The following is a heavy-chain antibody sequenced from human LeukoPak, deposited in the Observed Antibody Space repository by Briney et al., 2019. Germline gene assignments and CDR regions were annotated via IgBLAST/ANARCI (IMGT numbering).Heavy chain of an antibody. Sequence: GGSLRLSCAASGFTFSSYSMNWVRQAPEKGLEWVSSISSSSSYIYYADSVKGRFTISRDNAKDSLYLQMNSLRAEDTAVYYCARDQRATVAPSIDYWGQGTLVTVSS. D-gene: IGHD1-26*01. J-gene: IGHJ4*02. V-gene: IGHV3-21*01. CDR1: GFTFSSYS. CDR2: ISSSSSYI. CDR3: ARDQRATVAPSIDY.